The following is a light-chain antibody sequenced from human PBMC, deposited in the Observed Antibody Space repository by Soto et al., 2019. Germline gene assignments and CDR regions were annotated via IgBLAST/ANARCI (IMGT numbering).Light chain of an antibody. CDR3: PHYNIPPRT. CDR2: GAS. J-gene: IGKJ1*01. CDR1: QSVSIY. Sequence: EIVATQSPAPLSLSAGERATLSCRASQSVSIYLAWYQRKPGQAPRLLIYGASTRATGIPARFSGRASGAEFPLTSSSLPYDDVVHYCRPHYNIPPRTFGHGTKVDIK. V-gene: IGKV3-15*01.